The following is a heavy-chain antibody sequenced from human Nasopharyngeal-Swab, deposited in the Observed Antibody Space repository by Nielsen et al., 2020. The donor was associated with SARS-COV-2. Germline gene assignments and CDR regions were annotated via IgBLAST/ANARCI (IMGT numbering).Heavy chain of an antibody. D-gene: IGHD4-17*01. CDR1: GFTFSGSA. CDR3: AGDGATVTSGGFDY. V-gene: IGHV3-73*01. J-gene: IGHJ4*02. CDR2: IRSKANSYAT. Sequence: GESLKISCAASGFTFSGSAMHWVRQASGKGLEWVGRIRSKANSYATAYAASVKGRFTISRDDSKNTAYLQMNSLRAEDTAVYYCAGDGATVTSGGFDYWGQGTLVTVSS.